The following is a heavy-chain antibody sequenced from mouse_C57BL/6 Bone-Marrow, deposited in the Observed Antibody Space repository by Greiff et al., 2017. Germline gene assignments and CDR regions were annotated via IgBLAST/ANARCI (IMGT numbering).Heavy chain of an antibody. D-gene: IGHD1-1*01. J-gene: IGHJ3*01. CDR2: IWTGGGT. Sequence: VQRVESGPGLVAPSQSLSITCTVSGFSLTSYAISWVRQPPGKGLEWLGVIWTGGGTNYNSAPKSRLSTSKDNSTSQVFLKMNSLQTDDTARYYCARHYYGGSLAYWGQGTLVTVSA. CDR3: ARHYYGGSLAY. CDR1: GFSLTSYA. V-gene: IGHV2-9-1*01.